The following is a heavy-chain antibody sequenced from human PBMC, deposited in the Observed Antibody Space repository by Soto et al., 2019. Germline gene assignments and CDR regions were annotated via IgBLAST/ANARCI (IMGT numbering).Heavy chain of an antibody. D-gene: IGHD3-16*01. Sequence: QPGTSLRLSCVGSGFTFRSYVIHWVRQAPGKGLEWVALTSYDGSNKDYGDSVKGRFTISRDNSRNTVDLQMDSLRREDTALYYCARWGTTGGLDVWGQGTLVSVSS. CDR1: GFTFRSYV. CDR2: TSYDGSNK. CDR3: ARWGTTGGLDV. J-gene: IGHJ1*01. V-gene: IGHV3-30*12.